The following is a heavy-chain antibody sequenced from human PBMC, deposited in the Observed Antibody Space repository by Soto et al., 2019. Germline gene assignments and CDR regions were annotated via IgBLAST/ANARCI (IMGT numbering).Heavy chain of an antibody. CDR2: IYYSGST. CDR3: ARSSDCGDYACPMDV. CDR1: GGSISSYY. Sequence: QVQLQESGPGLVKPSETLSLTCTVSGGSISSYYWSWIRQPPGKGLEWIGYIYYSGSTNYNPSLKSRVTISVDTSKNQCSLKLSSVTAADTAVYYCARSSDCGDYACPMDVWGKGTTVTVSS. V-gene: IGHV4-59*01. J-gene: IGHJ6*04. D-gene: IGHD2-21*01.